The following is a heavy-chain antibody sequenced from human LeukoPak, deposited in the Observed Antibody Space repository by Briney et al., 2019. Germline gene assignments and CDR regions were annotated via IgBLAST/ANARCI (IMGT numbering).Heavy chain of an antibody. Sequence: GGSLRLSCAASGFTFSSYGMHWVRQAPGKGLEWVAVISCDGSNKYYADSVKGRFTISRDNSKNTLYLQMNSLRAEDTAVYYCGNGGGAFDIWGQGTMVTVSS. CDR2: ISCDGSNK. J-gene: IGHJ3*02. D-gene: IGHD2-8*01. CDR1: GFTFSSYG. V-gene: IGHV3-30*03. CDR3: GNGGGAFDI.